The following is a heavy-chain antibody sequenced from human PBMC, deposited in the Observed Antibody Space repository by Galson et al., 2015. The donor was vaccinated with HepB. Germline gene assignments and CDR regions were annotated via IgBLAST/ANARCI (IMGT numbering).Heavy chain of an antibody. D-gene: IGHD3-10*01. V-gene: IGHV3-23*01. CDR1: GFPFNIYV. J-gene: IGHJ4*02. Sequence: SLRLSCAASGFPFNIYVMSWVRHTPDKGLEWVAAIRGSGWSTYYAASVKGRFTISRDNYKHMVYLQMNSLRAEDTAVYFCAKDQARSGSGPSLFDYWGQGTLVTVSS. CDR2: IRGSGWST. CDR3: AKDQARSGSGPSLFDY.